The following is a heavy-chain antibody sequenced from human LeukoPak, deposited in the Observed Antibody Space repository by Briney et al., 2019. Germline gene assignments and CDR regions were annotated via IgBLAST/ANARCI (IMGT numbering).Heavy chain of an antibody. V-gene: IGHV4-4*07. J-gene: IGHJ4*02. Sequence: KPSETLSLTCTVSAGSISTYFWTWVRQPAGKGLEWIGRISGSGTAYYNPSLERRVTISLATANTQLFLRMTSVSAAYTAVYYCARATELTRTSGHYSFDSWGQGTLVSVSS. CDR3: ARATELTRTSGHYSFDS. CDR1: AGSISTYF. D-gene: IGHD1-7*01. CDR2: ISGSGTA.